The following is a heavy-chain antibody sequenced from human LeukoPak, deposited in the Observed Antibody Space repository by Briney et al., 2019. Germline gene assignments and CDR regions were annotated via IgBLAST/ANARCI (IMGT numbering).Heavy chain of an antibody. CDR1: GFTFSSYS. CDR2: ISSSSSYI. V-gene: IGHV3-21*01. CDR3: AREYYSNYRPPDHDAFDI. D-gene: IGHD4-11*01. J-gene: IGHJ3*02. Sequence: GGSLRLSCAASGFTFSSYSMNWVRQAPGKGLEWVSSISSSSSYIYYADSVKGRFTISRDNAKNTLYLQMNSLRAEDTAVYYCAREYYSNYRPPDHDAFDIWGQGTMVTVSS.